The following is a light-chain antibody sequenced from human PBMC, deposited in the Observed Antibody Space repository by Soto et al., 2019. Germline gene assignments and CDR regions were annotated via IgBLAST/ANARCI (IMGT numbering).Light chain of an antibody. CDR1: QSVSSY. V-gene: IGKV3-11*01. CDR2: DAS. Sequence: EIVLTQSPATLSLSPGERATLSCRASQSVSSYLAWYQQKPGQAPRLLIYDASNRATGIPARFSGSGSGTEFTHTISSLEPEDFAFCYCQQRSNWPPAFGPGTKVDIK. CDR3: QQRSNWPPA. J-gene: IGKJ3*01.